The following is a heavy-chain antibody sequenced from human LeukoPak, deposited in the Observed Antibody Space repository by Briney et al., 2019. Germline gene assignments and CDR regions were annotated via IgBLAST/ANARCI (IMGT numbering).Heavy chain of an antibody. CDR3: ARSPLVPATAIPGDVY. Sequence: SETLSLTCAVYGGSFSGYYWSWIRQPPGKGPEWIGEINHSGSTNYNPSLKSRVTISVDTSKNQFSLKLSSVTAADTAVYYCARSPLVPATAIPGDVYWGQGTLVTVSS. CDR2: INHSGST. V-gene: IGHV4-34*01. D-gene: IGHD2-2*02. CDR1: GGSFSGYY. J-gene: IGHJ4*02.